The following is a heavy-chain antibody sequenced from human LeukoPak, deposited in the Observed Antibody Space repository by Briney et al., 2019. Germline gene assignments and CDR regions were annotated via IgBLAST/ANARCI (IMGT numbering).Heavy chain of an antibody. CDR1: GFSFSSYG. V-gene: IGHV3-23*01. CDR2: ISDSGENT. CDR3: AKIQGWFNAAFQI. D-gene: IGHD6-19*01. J-gene: IGHJ3*02. Sequence: GGSLRLSCVASGFSFSSYGMSWVRQAPGKGLEWLSGISDSGENTHYADSVKGRFTISRDLSTNTLFLQMNSLRAEDTALYYCAKIQGWFNAAFQIGGQGTMVTVSS.